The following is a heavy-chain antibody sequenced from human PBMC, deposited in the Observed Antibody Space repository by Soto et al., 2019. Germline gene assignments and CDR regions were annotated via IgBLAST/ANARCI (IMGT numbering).Heavy chain of an antibody. D-gene: IGHD3-16*01. CDR2: ISGYTGNT. CDR1: GYTFTSYG. Sequence: QVQLVQSGGEMKKPGASVKVSCKTSGYTFTSYGFSWVRQAPGQGLEWMGWISGYTGNTNYAQKFQGRVTMTTDTSTSTAYMELRRLISDDTAVYYCARFWVTGKGGLVVWGQGTTVTVSS. CDR3: ARFWVTGKGGLVV. V-gene: IGHV1-18*01. J-gene: IGHJ6*02.